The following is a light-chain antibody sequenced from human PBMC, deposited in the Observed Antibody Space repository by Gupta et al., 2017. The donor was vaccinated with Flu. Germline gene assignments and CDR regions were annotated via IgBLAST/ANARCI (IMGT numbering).Light chain of an antibody. CDR3: AAWDDSLNGYV. CDR2: SNN. J-gene: IGLJ1*01. CDR1: SSNIGSNS. V-gene: IGLV1-44*01. Sequence: SVLTQPPSASGTPGQRVTISCSGSSSNIGSNSVNWSQQLPGTAPKLLIYSNNQRPSGVPDRFSGSKSGTSASLAISGLQAEDEADYYCAAWDDSLNGYVFGTGTEVTVL.